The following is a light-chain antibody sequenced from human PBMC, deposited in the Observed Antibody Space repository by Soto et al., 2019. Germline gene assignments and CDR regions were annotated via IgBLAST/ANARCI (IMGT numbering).Light chain of an antibody. V-gene: IGKV3-20*01. CDR1: QSVNSRF. J-gene: IGKJ2*01. CDR2: SAS. Sequence: EIVLTQSPGTLSLSPGERATLSCRASQSVNSRFLAWYQQKPGQAPRLLIYSASSRASGIPDRFSGSGSGTDFTLTLSRREPEDFAVYFCQQYGSSPRYTFGQGTKLEIK. CDR3: QQYGSSPRYT.